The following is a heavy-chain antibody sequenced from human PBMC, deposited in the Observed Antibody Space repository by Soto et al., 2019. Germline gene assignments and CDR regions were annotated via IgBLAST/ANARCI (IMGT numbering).Heavy chain of an antibody. CDR1: GYTFTSYD. CDR2: MNPNSGNT. Sequence: AAVNVSCKASGYTFTSYDINWVRQATGQGLEWMGWMNPNSGNTGYAQKFQGRVTMTRNTSISTAYMELSSLRSEDTAVYYCARGPGPNYYYYYMDVWGKGTTVTVSS. V-gene: IGHV1-8*01. D-gene: IGHD3-10*01. CDR3: ARGPGPNYYYYYMDV. J-gene: IGHJ6*03.